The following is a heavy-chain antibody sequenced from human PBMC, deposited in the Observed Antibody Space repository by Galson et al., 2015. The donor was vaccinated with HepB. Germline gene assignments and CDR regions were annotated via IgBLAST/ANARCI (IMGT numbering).Heavy chain of an antibody. V-gene: IGHV2-5*02. CDR2: IYWDDDK. J-gene: IGHJ4*02. CDR3: AHSLYYDSSGYTEYYFGY. D-gene: IGHD3-22*01. Sequence: PALVKPTQTLTLTCTFSGFSLSTSGVGVGWIRQPPGKALEWLALIYWDDDKRYSPSLKSRLTITKDTSKNQVVLTMTNVDPVDTATYYCAHSLYYDSSGYTEYYFGYWGQGTLVTVSS. CDR1: GFSLSTSGVG.